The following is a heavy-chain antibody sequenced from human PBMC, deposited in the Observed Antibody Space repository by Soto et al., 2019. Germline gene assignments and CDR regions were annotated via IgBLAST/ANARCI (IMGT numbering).Heavy chain of an antibody. V-gene: IGHV3-30*18. Sequence: QVQLVESGGGVVQPGRSLRLSCAASGFTFSSYGMHWVRQAPGKGLEWVAVISYDGSNKYYADSVKGRFTISRDNSKNTLYLQMNSLRAEDTAVYYCAKDSGPSSGCHLTEDAFDIWGQGTMVTVSS. J-gene: IGHJ3*02. D-gene: IGHD3-22*01. CDR2: ISYDGSNK. CDR1: GFTFSSYG. CDR3: AKDSGPSSGCHLTEDAFDI.